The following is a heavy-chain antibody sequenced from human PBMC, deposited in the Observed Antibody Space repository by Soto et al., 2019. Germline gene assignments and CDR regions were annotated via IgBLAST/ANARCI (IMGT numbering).Heavy chain of an antibody. D-gene: IGHD5-12*01. CDR2: FDPEDGET. CDR1: GYTLTELS. Sequence: ASVKVSCKVSGYTLTELSMHWVRQAPAKGLEWMGGFDPEDGETIYAQKFQGRVTMTEDTSTDTAYMELSSLRSEDTAVYYCATEIMSSGSIYYMDVWGKGTTVTVSS. CDR3: ATEIMSSGSIYYMDV. J-gene: IGHJ6*03. V-gene: IGHV1-24*01.